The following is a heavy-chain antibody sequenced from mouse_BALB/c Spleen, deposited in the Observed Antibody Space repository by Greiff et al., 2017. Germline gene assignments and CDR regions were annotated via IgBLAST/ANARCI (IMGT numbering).Heavy chain of an antibody. CDR1: GFTFSSFG. D-gene: IGHD2-1*01. J-gene: IGHJ2*01. Sequence: EVHLVEPGGGLVQPGGSRKLSCAASGFTFSSFGMHWVRQAPEKGLEWVAYISSGSSTIYYADTVKGRFTISRDNPKNTLFLQMTSLRSEATAMYYCARDGNFDYWGQGTTLTVSS. V-gene: IGHV5-17*02. CDR3: ARDGNFDY. CDR2: ISSGSSTI.